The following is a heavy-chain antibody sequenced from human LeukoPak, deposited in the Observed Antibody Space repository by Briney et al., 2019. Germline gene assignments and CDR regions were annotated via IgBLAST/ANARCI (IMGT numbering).Heavy chain of an antibody. Sequence: QPGGSLRLSCAASGFTFSSYAMSWVRQPPGKGLEWVSRINSDGSSTSYADSVKGRFTISRDNAKNTLYLQMNSLRAEDTAVYYCASAGGQLGQYYYYYYMDVWGKGTTVTVSS. V-gene: IGHV3-74*01. CDR3: ASAGGQLGQYYYYYYMDV. J-gene: IGHJ6*03. D-gene: IGHD6-6*01. CDR2: INSDGSST. CDR1: GFTFSSYA.